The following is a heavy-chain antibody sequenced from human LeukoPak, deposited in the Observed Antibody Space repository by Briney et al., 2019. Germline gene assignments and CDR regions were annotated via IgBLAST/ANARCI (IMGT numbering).Heavy chain of an antibody. CDR2: IYSAGSI. J-gene: IGHJ4*02. Sequence: GGSLRLSXAASGFTVSSNYMSWVRQAPGKGLEWVSGIYSAGSIYHADSVKGRFTISRDNSKNTLYLQMNSLGAADTAVYYCARDWGSGWYYFDYWGQGTLVTVSS. CDR1: GFTVSSNY. D-gene: IGHD6-19*01. V-gene: IGHV3-66*02. CDR3: ARDWGSGWYYFDY.